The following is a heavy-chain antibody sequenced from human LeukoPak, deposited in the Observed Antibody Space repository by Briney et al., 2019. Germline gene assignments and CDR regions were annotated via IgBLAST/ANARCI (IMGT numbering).Heavy chain of an antibody. V-gene: IGHV3-20*04. J-gene: IGHJ4*02. Sequence: GSLRLSCAASGFTFDDYGMSWVRQAPGKGLEWVSGINWNGGSTGYADSVKGRFTISRDNAKNSLYLQMNSLRAEDTALYYCARRRDLYSGSYYPFDYWGQGTLVTVSS. CDR3: ARRRDLYSGSYYPFDY. CDR2: INWNGGST. D-gene: IGHD1-26*01. CDR1: GFTFDDYG.